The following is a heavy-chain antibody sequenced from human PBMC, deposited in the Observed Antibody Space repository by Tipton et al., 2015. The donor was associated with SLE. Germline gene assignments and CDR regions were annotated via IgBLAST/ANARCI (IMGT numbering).Heavy chain of an antibody. D-gene: IGHD3-16*01. J-gene: IGHJ4*02. CDR1: GGSISSYY. V-gene: IGHV4-59*01. CDR3: ARGPRGGIVDY. Sequence: TLSLTCTVSGGSISSYYWSWIRQPPGKGLEWIGYIYYSGSTNYNPSLKSRVTISVDTSKNQSSLKLSSVTAADTAVYYCARGPRGGIVDYWGQGTLVTVSS. CDR2: IYYSGST.